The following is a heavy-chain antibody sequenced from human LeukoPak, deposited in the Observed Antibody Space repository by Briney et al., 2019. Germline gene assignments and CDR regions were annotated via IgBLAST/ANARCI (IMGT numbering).Heavy chain of an antibody. CDR3: ARDKIVGATHFDY. D-gene: IGHD1-26*01. CDR2: ISSTSRTI. J-gene: IGHJ4*02. Sequence: TGGSLRLSCAASGFTFNSYGMIWVRQAPGKGLEWVSYISSTSRTITYADSVRGRFTISRDNAKNSLCLQMNSLRAEDTAVYYCARDKIVGATHFDYWGQGTLVTVSS. V-gene: IGHV3-48*04. CDR1: GFTFNSYG.